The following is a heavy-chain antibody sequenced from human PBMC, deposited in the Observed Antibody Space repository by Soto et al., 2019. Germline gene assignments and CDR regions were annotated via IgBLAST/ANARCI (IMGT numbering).Heavy chain of an antibody. CDR2: IFYNGST. V-gene: IGHV4-59*01. CDR3: ARDPSRFGAQNWLDP. D-gene: IGHD3-10*01. J-gene: IGHJ5*02. Sequence: KPSETLSLTCSVSGGSISSYYWNWIRQPPGKGLEWIGNIFYNGSTKYNPSLKSRVTISVDTSKNQFSLKLSSVTAADTAVYFCARDPSRFGAQNWLDPWGQGTLVTVSS. CDR1: GGSISSYY.